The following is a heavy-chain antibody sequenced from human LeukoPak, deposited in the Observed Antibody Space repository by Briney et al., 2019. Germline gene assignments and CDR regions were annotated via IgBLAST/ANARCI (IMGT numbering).Heavy chain of an antibody. J-gene: IGHJ4*02. CDR2: IYYSGST. Sequence: KPSETLSLTCTVSGGSISSYYWSWIRQPPGKGLEWIGYIYYSGSTNYNPSLKSRVTISVDTSKNQFSLKLSSVTAADTAVYYCAREHYGSGSYYDYWGQGTLVTVSS. CDR1: GGSISSYY. D-gene: IGHD3-10*01. CDR3: AREHYGSGSYYDY. V-gene: IGHV4-59*01.